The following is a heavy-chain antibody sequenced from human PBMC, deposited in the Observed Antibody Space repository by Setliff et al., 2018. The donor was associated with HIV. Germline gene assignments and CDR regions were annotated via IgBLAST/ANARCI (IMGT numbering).Heavy chain of an antibody. CDR3: AGDSGYPSNWFDP. Sequence: PSETLSLTCTVSGGSISTSRYYWGWIRQPPGKGLEWIGSINYRGNTYYNPSLKSRAAISVDTSTNQFSLKLTSVTAADTAMYFCAGDSGYPSNWFDPWGQGILVTVSS. CDR1: GGSISTSRYY. J-gene: IGHJ5*02. CDR2: INYRGNT. D-gene: IGHD3-22*01. V-gene: IGHV4-39*02.